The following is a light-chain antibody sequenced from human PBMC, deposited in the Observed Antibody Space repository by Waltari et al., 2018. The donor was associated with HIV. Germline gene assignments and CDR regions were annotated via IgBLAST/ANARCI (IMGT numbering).Light chain of an antibody. CDR3: SSYAGSNWV. Sequence: QSALTQPPSASGSPGHSVTISCTRTSSDVGGSNYVSWYQQHPGKAPKFIIYEVSKRPSGVPDRFSGSKSGNTASLTVSGLQAEDEADYYCSSYAGSNWVFGGGTKLTVL. V-gene: IGLV2-8*01. CDR2: EVS. J-gene: IGLJ3*02. CDR1: SSDVGGSNY.